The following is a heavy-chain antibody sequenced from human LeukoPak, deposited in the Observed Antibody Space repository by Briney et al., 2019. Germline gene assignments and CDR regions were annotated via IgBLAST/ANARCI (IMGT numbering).Heavy chain of an antibody. CDR1: GYTFTSYG. J-gene: IGHJ4*02. CDR3: ARNPALLWFGEGGYFDY. CDR2: ISAYNGNT. Sequence: ASVKVSCKASGYTFTSYGISWVRQAPGQGLEWMGWISAYNGNTNYAQKLQGRVTMTTGTSTSTAYMELRSLRSDDTAVYYRARNPALLWFGEGGYFDYWGQGTLVTVSS. V-gene: IGHV1-18*01. D-gene: IGHD3-10*01.